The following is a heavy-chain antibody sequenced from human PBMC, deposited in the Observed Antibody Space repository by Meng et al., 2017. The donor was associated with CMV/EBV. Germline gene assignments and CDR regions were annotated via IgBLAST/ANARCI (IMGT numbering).Heavy chain of an antibody. CDR2: IKQHGSEK. CDR3: AREYGGWFDP. V-gene: IGHV3-7*01. D-gene: IGHD3-16*01. Sequence: GESWKISCAASGFNFSAYWMIWVRQAPGKGLEWVANIKQHGSEKYYVDSVKGRFTISRDDAKNSLYLQMNSLRVEDTAVYYCAREYGGWFDPWGQGTLVTVSS. CDR1: GFNFSAYW. J-gene: IGHJ5*02.